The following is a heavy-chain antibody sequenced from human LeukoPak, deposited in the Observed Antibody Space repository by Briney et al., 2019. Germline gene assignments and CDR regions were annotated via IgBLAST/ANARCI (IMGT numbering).Heavy chain of an antibody. CDR1: GFTFSSYG. Sequence: GGSLRLSCAASGFTFSSYGTRWVRQAPGKGLEWVAVISYDGSNKYYADSVKGRFTISRDNSKNTLYLQMNSLRAEDTAVYYCAKDRGYYYGSGSALDYWGQGTLVTVSS. J-gene: IGHJ4*02. D-gene: IGHD3-10*01. CDR2: ISYDGSNK. CDR3: AKDRGYYYGSGSALDY. V-gene: IGHV3-30*18.